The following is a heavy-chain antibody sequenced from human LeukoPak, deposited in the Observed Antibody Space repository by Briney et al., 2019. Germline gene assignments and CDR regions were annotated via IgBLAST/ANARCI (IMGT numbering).Heavy chain of an antibody. V-gene: IGHV3-7*01. CDR2: IKQDGTEK. CDR3: ARESEGDFWSGYGA. D-gene: IGHD3-3*01. CDR1: GFTFSSYW. J-gene: IGHJ5*02. Sequence: GGSLRLSCAASGFTFSSYWMSWVRQAPGKGLEWVAIIKQDGTEKYYGDSVKGRFAISRDNAKNSLYLQMNSLRAEDTAVYYCARESEGDFWSGYGAWGQGTLVTVSS.